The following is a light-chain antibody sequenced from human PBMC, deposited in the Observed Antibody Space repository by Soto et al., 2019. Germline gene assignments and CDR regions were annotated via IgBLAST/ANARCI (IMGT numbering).Light chain of an antibody. CDR2: KAS. CDR1: QSISIW. Sequence: DIQMTQSPSTLSASVGDRVTITSRASQSISIWVAWYQQKPGKAPKILIYKASSLESGVPSRFSGSGSGTEFTLTISSLQPDDFATYYCQQYSTYTPRTFGQGTKVDIK. J-gene: IGKJ1*01. V-gene: IGKV1-5*03. CDR3: QQYSTYTPRT.